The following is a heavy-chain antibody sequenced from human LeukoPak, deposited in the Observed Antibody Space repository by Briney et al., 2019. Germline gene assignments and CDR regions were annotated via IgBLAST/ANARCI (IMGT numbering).Heavy chain of an antibody. CDR3: ARTQREYYYDSSGAIDAFDI. CDR2: IYTSGST. V-gene: IGHV4-4*07. Sequence: SETLSLTCTVSGGSISSYYWSWIRQPAGKGLEWIGRIYTSGSTNYNPSLKSRVTMSVDTSKNQFSLKLSSVTAADTAIYYCARTQREYYYDSSGAIDAFDIWGQGTMVTVSS. J-gene: IGHJ3*02. CDR1: GGSISSYY. D-gene: IGHD3-22*01.